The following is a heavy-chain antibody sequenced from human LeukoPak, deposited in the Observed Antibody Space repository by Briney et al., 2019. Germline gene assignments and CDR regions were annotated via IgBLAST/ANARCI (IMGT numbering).Heavy chain of an antibody. CDR1: GDSISGYY. CDR2: VHYSGGT. V-gene: IGHV4-59*01. CDR3: ARGGASSKYLDP. J-gene: IGHJ5*02. Sequence: SETLSLTCTVSGDSISGYYWSWVRQPPGKGLEWIAYVHYSGGTKYNPSLKSRVSTSMDTSKSQVSLKMTSVTAADTAVYYCARGGASSKYLDPWGQVILVTVSS. D-gene: IGHD2-2*02.